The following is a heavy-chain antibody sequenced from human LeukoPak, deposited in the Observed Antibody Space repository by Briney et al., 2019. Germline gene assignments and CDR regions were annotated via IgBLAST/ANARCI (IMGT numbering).Heavy chain of an antibody. D-gene: IGHD3-3*01. J-gene: IGHJ4*02. V-gene: IGHV3-11*01. CDR3: ARVGRYDFWSGYENPFDY. CDR2: ITSSGSTI. Sequence: PGGSLRLSCVASGFTFSDYYMTWIRQAPGKGLEWVSSITSSGSTIYYADSVRGRFTISRDNAKNSLYLQMNSLRADDTAVYYCARVGRYDFWSGYENPFDYWGQGTLVTVSS. CDR1: GFTFSDYY.